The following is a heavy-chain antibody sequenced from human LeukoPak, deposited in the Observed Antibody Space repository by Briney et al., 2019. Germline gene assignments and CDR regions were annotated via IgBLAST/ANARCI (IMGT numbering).Heavy chain of an antibody. V-gene: IGHV3-53*01. CDR1: GFSVSDNY. CDR3: ARGPPLFDP. Sequence: GGSLRLACAASGFSVSDNYMNWVRQAPGKGLEWVSVIYSGGNTNYADSVKGRFTISRDNAKNSLYLQMNSLRAEDTGVYYCARGPPLFDPWGQGTLVAVSS. J-gene: IGHJ5*02. CDR2: IYSGGNT.